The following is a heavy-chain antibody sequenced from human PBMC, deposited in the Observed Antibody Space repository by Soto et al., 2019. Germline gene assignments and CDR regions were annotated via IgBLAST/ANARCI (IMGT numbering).Heavy chain of an antibody. J-gene: IGHJ6*02. CDR2: IYHSGST. D-gene: IGHD3-22*01. CDR3: ARTPMGDYDSSGYYYSLGYYYGMDV. Sequence: PSETLSLTCAVSGGSISSSNWWSWVRQPPGKGLEWIGEIYHSGSTNYNPSLKSRVTISVDKSKNQFSLKLSSVTAADTAVYYCARTPMGDYDSSGYYYSLGYYYGMDVWGQGTTVT. CDR1: GGSISSSNW. V-gene: IGHV4-4*02.